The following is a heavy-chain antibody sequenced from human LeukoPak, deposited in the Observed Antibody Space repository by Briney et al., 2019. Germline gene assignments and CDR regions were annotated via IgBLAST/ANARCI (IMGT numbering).Heavy chain of an antibody. CDR1: VDSISSYY. J-gene: IGHJ4*02. CDR2: IYYSGST. CDR3: ARRYYYDSSGYYFDF. Sequence: PSETLSLTCTVSVDSISSYYWSWIRQSPGKGLEWIGYIYYSGSTYYNPSLTSRVTISVDTSKNQFSLKLRSVTAADTAVYYCARRYYYDSSGYYFDFWGQGTLVTVSS. V-gene: IGHV4-59*08. D-gene: IGHD3-22*01.